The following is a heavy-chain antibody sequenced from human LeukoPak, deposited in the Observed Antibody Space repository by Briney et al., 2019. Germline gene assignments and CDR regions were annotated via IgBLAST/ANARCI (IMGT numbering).Heavy chain of an antibody. V-gene: IGHV4-4*09. J-gene: IGHJ4*02. Sequence: SETLSLTCTVSGGSISSDYWSWIRQPPGRGLEWIDYIYTDGSTNYNPSLKSRVTISVDTSKNQFALKLSSVTAADTAVYYCAKSYYDCSTYYSYYFNLWGQGALVTVSS. CDR1: GGSISSDY. D-gene: IGHD3-22*01. CDR2: IYTDGST. CDR3: AKSYYDCSTYYSYYFNL.